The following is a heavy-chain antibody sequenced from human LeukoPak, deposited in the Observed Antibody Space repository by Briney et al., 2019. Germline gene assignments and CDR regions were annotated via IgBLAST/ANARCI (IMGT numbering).Heavy chain of an antibody. J-gene: IGHJ5*02. CDR2: IWYDGSNK. CDR1: GFTFSSYG. D-gene: IGHD2-21*01. CDR3: AGDYCGGDCYSFDP. V-gene: IGHV3-33*01. Sequence: PGRSLRLSCAASGFTFSSYGMHWVRQAPGKGLEWVAVIWYDGSNKYYADSVKGRFTISRDNSKNTLYLQMNSLRAEDTAVYYCAGDYCGGDCYSFDPWGQGTLVTVSS.